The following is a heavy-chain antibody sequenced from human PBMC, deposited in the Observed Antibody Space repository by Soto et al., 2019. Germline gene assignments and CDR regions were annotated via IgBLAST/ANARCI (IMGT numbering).Heavy chain of an antibody. Sequence: QVQLVESGGGVVQPGRSLRLSCAASGFTFSGYGMHWVRQAPGKGLEWVAVIWYDGSDKYYADSVQGRVIISRDNSKNPLYLHMPSLRTEDTALYYCARSVAGWYFDLWGRGPLVTVAS. CDR2: IWYDGSDK. V-gene: IGHV3-33*01. CDR1: GFTFSGYG. J-gene: IGHJ2*01. CDR3: ARSVAGWYFDL. D-gene: IGHD5-12*01.